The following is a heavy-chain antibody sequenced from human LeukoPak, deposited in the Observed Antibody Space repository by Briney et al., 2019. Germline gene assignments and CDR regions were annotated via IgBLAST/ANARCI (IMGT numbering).Heavy chain of an antibody. CDR3: ARVLLGDTGAFDI. CDR2: INPNSGGT. D-gene: IGHD1-14*01. CDR1: GYTFTGYY. J-gene: IGHJ3*02. Sequence: ASVKVSCKASGYTFTGYYMHWVRQAPGQGLEWMGWINPNSGGTNYAQKFQGRVTMTRDTSISTAYMELSRLRSDDTVVYYCARVLLGDTGAFDIWGQGTMVTVSS. V-gene: IGHV1-2*02.